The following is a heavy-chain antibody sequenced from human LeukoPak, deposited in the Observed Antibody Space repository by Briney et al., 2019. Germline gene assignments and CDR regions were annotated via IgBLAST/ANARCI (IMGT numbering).Heavy chain of an antibody. CDR1: GDSISSGSYY. V-gene: IGHV4-39*07. CDR3: ARVPPHYYYYMDV. CDR2: IYYSGST. Sequence: SETLSLTCTVSGDSISSGSYYWGWIRQPPGKGLEWIGSIYYSGSTYYNPSLKSRVTISVDTSKNQFSLKLSSVTAADTAVYYCARVPPHYYYYMDVWGKGTTVTVSS. J-gene: IGHJ6*03.